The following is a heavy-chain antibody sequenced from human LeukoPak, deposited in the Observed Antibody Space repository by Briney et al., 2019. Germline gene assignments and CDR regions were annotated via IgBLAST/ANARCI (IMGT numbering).Heavy chain of an antibody. D-gene: IGHD6-19*01. CDR1: GYTFTSYG. Sequence: ASVKVSCKASGYTFTSYGISWVRQAPGQGLEWMGWISAYNGNTNYAQKLQGRVTMTTDTSTSTAYMELRSLRSDDTAVYYCARDVAGLALKGAVYGMDVWGQGTTVTVSS. CDR2: ISAYNGNT. CDR3: ARDVAGLALKGAVYGMDV. J-gene: IGHJ6*02. V-gene: IGHV1-18*01.